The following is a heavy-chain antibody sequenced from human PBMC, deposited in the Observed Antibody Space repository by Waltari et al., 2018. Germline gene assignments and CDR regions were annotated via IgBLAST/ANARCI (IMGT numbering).Heavy chain of an antibody. D-gene: IGHD3-16*01. CDR1: GFTFSHYW. CDR2: IKEDGSEN. J-gene: IGHJ4*02. Sequence: EVQLVESGGGLVQPGGSLRLPCVASGFTFSHYWINWVRQAPGQGLEWVASIKEDGSENHYVDSVKGRFTISRDNAENSVNLQMNSLRAEDTAVYYCTRDPLRRYDYWGQGTLVTVSS. V-gene: IGHV3-7*01. CDR3: TRDPLRRYDY.